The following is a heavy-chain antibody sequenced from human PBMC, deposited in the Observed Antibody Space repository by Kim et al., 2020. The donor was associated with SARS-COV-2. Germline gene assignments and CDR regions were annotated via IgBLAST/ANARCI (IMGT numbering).Heavy chain of an antibody. CDR2: GCEK. V-gene: IGHV3-7*01. Sequence: GCEKYYVDSGEGRFTIARDNSKTSLYLQLNSVRVEDTAIYYCARGLRWSDHWGQGTLVTVPS. CDR3: ARGLRWSDH. J-gene: IGHJ4*02. D-gene: IGHD4-17*01.